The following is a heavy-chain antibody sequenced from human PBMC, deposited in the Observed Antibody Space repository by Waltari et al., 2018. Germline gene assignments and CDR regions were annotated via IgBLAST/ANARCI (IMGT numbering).Heavy chain of an antibody. V-gene: IGHV4-39*01. CDR2: IYYGGRT. D-gene: IGHD5-18*01. Sequence: QLQLQESGPGLVKPSETLSLTCTVSGGSIRSTTYYWGWVRQSPGKGLEWLASIYYGGRTRYHPSLRSRVTISVGTSTNEFTRRLNLLTAVDAAVLYCARQGSYGYGGSDYWGQGSLVTVSS. CDR1: GGSIRSTTYY. J-gene: IGHJ4*02. CDR3: ARQGSYGYGGSDY.